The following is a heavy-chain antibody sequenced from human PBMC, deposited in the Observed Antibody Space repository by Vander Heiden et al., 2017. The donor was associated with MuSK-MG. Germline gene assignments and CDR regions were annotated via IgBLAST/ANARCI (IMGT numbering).Heavy chain of an antibody. CDR2: ISPISTNI. Sequence: DVQLVESGGGLVKPGGSLRLSCEASGFTFNTNNMNWFRQAPGKGLEWISSISPISTNIYSADLVMCRFTISRDNANNSLYVPMNGLTAAVSAVYYCAREVVGWYYPSGDLNSWG. J-gene: IGHJ5*01. CDR1: GFTFNTNN. D-gene: IGHD6-19*01. V-gene: IGHV3-21*02. CDR3: AREVVGWYYPSGDLNS.